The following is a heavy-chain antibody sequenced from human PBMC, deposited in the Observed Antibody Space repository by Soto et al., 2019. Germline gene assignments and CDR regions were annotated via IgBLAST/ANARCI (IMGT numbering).Heavy chain of an antibody. CDR1: GFPFYNYA. CDR3: GGNSFYYHYYMDV. D-gene: IGHD6-13*01. Sequence: GGSLRLSCAASGFPFYNYAMTWVRQAPGKELEWVSGISGSGGSTYYADSVKGRFAISRDNSKNTLYLQMSSLRVEDTAVYFCGGNSFYYHYYMDVWGKGTTVTVSS. CDR2: ISGSGGST. V-gene: IGHV3-23*01. J-gene: IGHJ6*03.